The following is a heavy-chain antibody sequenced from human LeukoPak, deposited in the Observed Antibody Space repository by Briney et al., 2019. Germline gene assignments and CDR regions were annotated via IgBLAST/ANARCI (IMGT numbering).Heavy chain of an antibody. CDR2: ISGSGGST. CDR1: GFTFSNYA. D-gene: IGHD4-11*01. J-gene: IGHJ4*02. V-gene: IGHV3-23*01. Sequence: PGGSLRLSCAASGFTFSNYAISWVRQAPGKGLERVSTISGSGGSTYYADSVKGRFTISRDNSKNTLYLQMNSLRAEDTAVYYCAKDPHVRTVSTFDYWGQGTLVTVSS. CDR3: AKDPHVRTVSTFDY.